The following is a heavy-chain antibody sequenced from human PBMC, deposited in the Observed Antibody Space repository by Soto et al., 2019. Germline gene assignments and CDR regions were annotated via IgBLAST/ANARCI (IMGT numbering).Heavy chain of an antibody. J-gene: IGHJ6*02. CDR3: ARDGIVATIYYYYGMDV. Sequence: GASVKGSCKASGYTFTSYGISWVRQAPGQGLEWMGWISAYNGNTNYAQKLQGRVTMTTDTSTSTAYMELRSLRSDDTAVYYCARDGIVATIYYYYGMDVWGQGTTVTVSS. CDR2: ISAYNGNT. D-gene: IGHD5-12*01. CDR1: GYTFTSYG. V-gene: IGHV1-18*01.